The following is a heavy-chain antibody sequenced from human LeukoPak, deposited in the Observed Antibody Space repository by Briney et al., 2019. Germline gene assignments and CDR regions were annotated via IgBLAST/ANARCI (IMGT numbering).Heavy chain of an antibody. V-gene: IGHV4-39*07. J-gene: IGHJ4*02. Sequence: SETLSLTCTVSGGSISSSSYYWGWIRQPPGKGLEWIGSIYYSGSTYYNPSLKSRVTISVDTSKNQFSLKLSSVTAADTAVYYCARHVSVHYSSFDYWGRGTLVTVSS. CDR2: IYYSGST. CDR1: GGSISSSSYY. CDR3: ARHVSVHYSSFDY. D-gene: IGHD2-15*01.